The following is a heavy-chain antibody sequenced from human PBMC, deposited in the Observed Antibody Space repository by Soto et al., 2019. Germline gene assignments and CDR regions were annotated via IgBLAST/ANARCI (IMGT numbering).Heavy chain of an antibody. CDR1: GFTFSDHS. V-gene: IGHV3-11*01. D-gene: IGHD3-16*01. CDR3: ARHLLVSYEDYYYVDV. J-gene: IGHJ6*03. Sequence: QVQLVESGGDLVRPGGSLRLSCAASGFTFSDHSMGWIRQSPGKGLEFMSSISGSSLSTFYGDSVKGRFNISRDNAKNSLHLQMNSLRAEDTAVYYCARHLLVSYEDYYYVDVWGKGTTVAVSS. CDR2: ISGSSLST.